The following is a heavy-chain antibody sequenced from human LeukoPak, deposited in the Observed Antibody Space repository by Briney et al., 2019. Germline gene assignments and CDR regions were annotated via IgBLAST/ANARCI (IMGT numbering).Heavy chain of an antibody. CDR2: IFHTGSA. CDR3: ARRAEASSGWYFDL. D-gene: IGHD6-19*01. Sequence: PSETLSLTCAVSGGSISGYYWTWIRQPPGKGLEWIGYIFHTGSANYNPSLGGRVTMSMDTSKSQFSLKLSSVTAADTAVYYCARRAEASSGWYFDLWGRGTLVTVSS. CDR1: GGSISGYY. V-gene: IGHV4-59*08. J-gene: IGHJ2*01.